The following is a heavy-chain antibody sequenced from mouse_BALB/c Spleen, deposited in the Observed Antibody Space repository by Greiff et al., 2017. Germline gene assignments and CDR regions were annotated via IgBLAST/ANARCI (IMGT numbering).Heavy chain of an antibody. CDR2: IRNKANGYTT. V-gene: IGHV7-3*02. Sequence: EVQVVESGGGLVQPGGSLRLSCATSGFTFTDYYMSWVRQPPGKALEWLGFIRNKANGYTTEYSASVKGRFTISRDNSQSILYLQMNTLRAEDSGTYYCARDRGLLYYFDYWGQGTTLTVSS. CDR1: GFTFTDYY. J-gene: IGHJ2*01. CDR3: ARDRGLLYYFDY.